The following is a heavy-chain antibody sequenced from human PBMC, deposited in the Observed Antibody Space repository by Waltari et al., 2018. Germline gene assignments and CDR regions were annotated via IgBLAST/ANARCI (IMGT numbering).Heavy chain of an antibody. CDR1: GFTFSSYG. CDR3: AKGLYCSGGSCYGPLFDY. D-gene: IGHD2-15*01. J-gene: IGHJ4*02. Sequence: QVQLVESGGGVVQPGGSLRLSCAASGFTFSSYGMHWVRQAPGKGLEWVAFIRYDGINKYYADSVKGRFTISRDNSKNTLYLQMNSLRAEDTAVYYCAKGLYCSGGSCYGPLFDYWGQGTLVTVSS. V-gene: IGHV3-30*02. CDR2: IRYDGINK.